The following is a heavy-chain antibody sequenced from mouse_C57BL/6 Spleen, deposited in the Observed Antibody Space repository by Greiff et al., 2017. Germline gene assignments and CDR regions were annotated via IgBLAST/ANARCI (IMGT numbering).Heavy chain of an antibody. CDR3: ERSTDDDDISYYFDV. V-gene: IGHV1-78*01. J-gene: IGHJ2*01. CDR1: GYTFTDHT. Sequence: QVQLQQSDAELVKPGASVKISCKVSGYTFTDHTIHWMKQRPEQGLEWIGYFYPRGGSTKYNEKFKGKATLTADKSSSTAYMQLTSLTSEDSAVYYGERSTDDDDISYYFDVWGQGTTLTVSS. D-gene: IGHD2-3*01. CDR2: FYPRGGST.